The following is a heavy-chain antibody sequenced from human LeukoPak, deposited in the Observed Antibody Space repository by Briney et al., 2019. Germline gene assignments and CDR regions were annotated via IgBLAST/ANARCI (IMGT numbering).Heavy chain of an antibody. CDR2: TFHSGSP. J-gene: IGHJ4*02. CDR3: ARDAGGDFDY. D-gene: IGHD2-21*01. V-gene: IGHV4-38-2*02. Sequence: SETLSLTCNVSGYSISSGYYWGWIRQPPGKALEWIGTTFHSGSPNYNPSLKSRVTISIDTSKNQFSLKLSSVTAADTAFYYCARDAGGDFDYWGRGTLVTVSS. CDR1: GYSISSGYY.